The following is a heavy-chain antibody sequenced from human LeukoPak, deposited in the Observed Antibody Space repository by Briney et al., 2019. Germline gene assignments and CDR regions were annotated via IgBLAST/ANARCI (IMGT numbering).Heavy chain of an antibody. D-gene: IGHD5-24*01. CDR3: ARDKYGYNTHIDY. CDR1: GFTFSNFG. CDR2: ISYDGSNK. J-gene: IGHJ4*02. Sequence: PGGSLRLSCAASGFTFSNFGMYWVRQAPGKGLEWVAVISYDGSNKYHADSVKGRFTISRDNSKNTLSLQMNSLRLEDTAVYYCARDKYGYNTHIDYWGQGTLVTVSS. V-gene: IGHV3-30-3*01.